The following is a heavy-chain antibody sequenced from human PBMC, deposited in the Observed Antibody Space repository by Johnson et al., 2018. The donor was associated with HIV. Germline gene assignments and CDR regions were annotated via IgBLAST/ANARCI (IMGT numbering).Heavy chain of an antibody. V-gene: IGHV3-33*06. CDR1: GFTFSSYG. CDR2: IWYDGSNK. Sequence: QVQLVESGGGVVQPGRSLRLSCAASGFTFSSYGMHWVRQAPGKGLEWVAVIWYDGSNKYYADSVKGRFTISRDNSKNTLYLQMKSRRAEDTAVYYRAKKGRAAAEGGVGAFDIWGQGTMVTFSS. J-gene: IGHJ3*02. CDR3: AKKGRAAAEGGVGAFDI. D-gene: IGHD6-13*01.